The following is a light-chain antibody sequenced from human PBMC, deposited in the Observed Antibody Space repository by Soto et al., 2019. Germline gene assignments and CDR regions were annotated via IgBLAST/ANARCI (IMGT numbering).Light chain of an antibody. Sequence: QSALTQPASVSGSPGQSITISCTGTSSDVGGYNYVSWYQQHPGKAPKLMIYDVSNRPSGVSNRFSGSKSGNKASLTISALQAEDEADYYCSSYTSSSPPSYVFGTGTKVTVL. CDR1: SSDVGGYNY. V-gene: IGLV2-14*01. CDR3: SSYTSSSPPSYV. CDR2: DVS. J-gene: IGLJ1*01.